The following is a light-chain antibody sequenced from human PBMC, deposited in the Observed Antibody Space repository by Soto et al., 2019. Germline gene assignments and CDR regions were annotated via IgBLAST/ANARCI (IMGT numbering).Light chain of an antibody. CDR1: QSVSSSY. CDR2: GAS. CDR3: QQYGSSSYT. Sequence: EIVLTQSPGTLSLFPGERATLSCRASQSVSSSYLAWYQQKPGQAPRLLISGASSRATGIPDRFSGSGSGTDFTLTISRLEPEDFAVYYCQQYGSSSYTFGQGTKLEIK. J-gene: IGKJ2*01. V-gene: IGKV3-20*01.